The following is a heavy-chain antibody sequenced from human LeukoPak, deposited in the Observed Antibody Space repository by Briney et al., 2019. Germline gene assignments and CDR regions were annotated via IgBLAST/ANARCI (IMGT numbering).Heavy chain of an antibody. V-gene: IGHV5-51*01. CDR3: ARRQNYGDYGDY. J-gene: IGHJ4*02. CDR2: IYPGDSDT. D-gene: IGHD4-17*01. Sequence: GESLKISCKGSGYTFSSYWIGWVRQMPGKGLEWMGIIYPGDSDTRYSPSLQGQVTISVDTSIGTAYLQWSSLKASDTAIYYCARRQNYGDYGDYWGQGTLVTVSS. CDR1: GYTFSSYW.